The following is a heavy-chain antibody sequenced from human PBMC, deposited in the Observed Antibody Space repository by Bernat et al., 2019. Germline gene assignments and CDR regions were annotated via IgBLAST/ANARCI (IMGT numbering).Heavy chain of an antibody. CDR3: ARDKRVNIATPDGSFDI. CDR1: GFTFSSYA. CDR2: ISGSGINT. V-gene: IGHV3-23*01. D-gene: IGHD5-12*01. J-gene: IGHJ3*02. Sequence: EVRLLGSGGGLVQPGGSLRLSCAASGFTFSSYAMSWVRQAPGKGLEWVSHISGSGINTYYADSVKGRFTISRDNSKNTLSLQLNSLRAEETAIYHCARDKRVNIATPDGSFDIWGQGTTVIVS.